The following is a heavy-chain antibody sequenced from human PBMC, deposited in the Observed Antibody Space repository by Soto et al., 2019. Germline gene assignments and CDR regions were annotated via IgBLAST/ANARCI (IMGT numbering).Heavy chain of an antibody. V-gene: IGHV5-51*01. CDR1: RYSFSASC. CDR3: ARQDGFGLYYFDY. J-gene: IGHJ4*02. CDR2: IYPADSDI. D-gene: IGHD3-10*01. Sequence: PGESLKMSCQTSRYSFSASCFACVLQTPGRGLEWMGIIYPADSDIRYSPSFQGQVTISADRSISTVYLQWTSLKASDTAMYFCARQDGFGLYYFDYWGQGTPVTVSS.